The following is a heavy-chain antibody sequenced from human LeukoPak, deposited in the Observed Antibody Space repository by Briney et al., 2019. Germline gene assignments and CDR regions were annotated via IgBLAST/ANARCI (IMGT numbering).Heavy chain of an antibody. V-gene: IGHV3-30*02. CDR1: GFTFSSYG. Sequence: GGSLRLSCAASGFTFSSYGMHWVRQAPGKGLEWVAFIRYDGSNKYYADSVKGRFTISRDNSKNTLYLQMNSLRAEDTAVYYCAKIAVGYCSGGSCYGNFDYWGQGTLVTVSS. CDR2: IRYDGSNK. J-gene: IGHJ4*02. D-gene: IGHD2-15*01. CDR3: AKIAVGYCSGGSCYGNFDY.